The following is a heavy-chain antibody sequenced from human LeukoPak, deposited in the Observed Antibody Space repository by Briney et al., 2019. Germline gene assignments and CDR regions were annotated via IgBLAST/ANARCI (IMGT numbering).Heavy chain of an antibody. Sequence: ASVKVSRKASGYTITGYYIHWVRQAPGQGLEWMGWINPNSGGTNYAQKFQGRVTMTRDTSISTAYMELSRLRSDDTAVYYCARDFGQQLVVGHDYWGQGTLVTVSS. CDR2: INPNSGGT. V-gene: IGHV1-2*02. CDR3: ARDFGQQLVVGHDY. D-gene: IGHD6-6*01. CDR1: GYTITGYY. J-gene: IGHJ4*02.